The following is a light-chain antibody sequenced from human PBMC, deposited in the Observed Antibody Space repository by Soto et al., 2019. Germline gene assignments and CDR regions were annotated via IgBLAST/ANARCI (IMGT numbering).Light chain of an antibody. CDR2: GAS. CDR1: QSISST. V-gene: IGKV3-15*01. Sequence: EIVMTQSPATLSVSPGERATLSCRASQSISSTLAWYQQKPGQAPRLLIYGASTRATGIPARFSGSGSGTEFTLTISSLQSEYFAVYYCQQYSNWPPLTFGGGTKVEIK. J-gene: IGKJ4*01. CDR3: QQYSNWPPLT.